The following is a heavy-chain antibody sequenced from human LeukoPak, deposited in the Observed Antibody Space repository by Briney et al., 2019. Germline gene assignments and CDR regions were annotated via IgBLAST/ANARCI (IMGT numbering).Heavy chain of an antibody. D-gene: IGHD3-10*01. Sequence: GGSLRLSCAASEFTFSSYWMSWVRQAPGKGLEWVANIKQDGSEKYYVDSVKGRFTISRDNAKNSLYLQMNSLRAEDTAVYYCARDQHMVRGVRGAFDIWGQGTMVTVSS. CDR3: ARDQHMVRGVRGAFDI. V-gene: IGHV3-7*01. J-gene: IGHJ3*02. CDR1: EFTFSSYW. CDR2: IKQDGSEK.